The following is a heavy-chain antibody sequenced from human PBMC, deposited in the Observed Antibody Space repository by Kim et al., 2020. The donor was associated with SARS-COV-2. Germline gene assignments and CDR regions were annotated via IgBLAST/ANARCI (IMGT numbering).Heavy chain of an antibody. CDR3: ARNLYYYDSSGYYSPTIDAFDI. J-gene: IGHJ3*02. Sequence: SVKVSCKASGGTFSSYAISWVRQAPGQGLEWMGGIIPIFGTANYAQKFQGRVTITADESTSTAYMELSSLRSEDTAVYYCARNLYYYDSSGYYSPTIDAFDIWGQGTMVTVSS. CDR2: IIPIFGTA. CDR1: GGTFSSYA. V-gene: IGHV1-69*13. D-gene: IGHD3-22*01.